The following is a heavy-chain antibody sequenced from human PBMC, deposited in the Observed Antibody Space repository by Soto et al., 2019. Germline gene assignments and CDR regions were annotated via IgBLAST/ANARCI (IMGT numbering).Heavy chain of an antibody. CDR2: ISGSGNSV. CDR3: AREHRLMDV. CDR1: GFTFSDHY. V-gene: IGHV3-11*01. J-gene: IGHJ6*02. Sequence: QVHLVESGGGLVKPGGPLRVSCAASGFTFSDHYRTWIRQAPGKGMESVAYISGSGNSVNYAVSVKARFTLSRDNAKNSLYLQMNSLRADDRALYYCAREHRLMDVWGQGTTVTVSS. D-gene: IGHD2-21*01.